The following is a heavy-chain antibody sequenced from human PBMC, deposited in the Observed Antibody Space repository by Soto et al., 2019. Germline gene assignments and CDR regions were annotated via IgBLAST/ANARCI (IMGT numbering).Heavy chain of an antibody. CDR1: GGSISSYY. CDR2: IYYSGST. V-gene: IGHV4-59*01. Sequence: SETLSLTCTVSGGSISSYYWSWIRQPPGKGLEWIGYIYYSGSTNYNPSLKSRVTISVDTSKNQFSLKLSSVTAADTAVYYCARWSSGWADYYYYGMDVWGQGTTVTVSS. J-gene: IGHJ6*02. CDR3: ARWSSGWADYYYYGMDV. D-gene: IGHD6-19*01.